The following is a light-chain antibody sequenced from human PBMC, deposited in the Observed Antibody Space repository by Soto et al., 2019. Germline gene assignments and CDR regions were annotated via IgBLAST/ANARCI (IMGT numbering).Light chain of an antibody. V-gene: IGKV3-11*01. CDR3: LQCSNWPPRWT. Sequence: EIVLTQSPATLSLSPGERATLSYRASQSVSSYLAWFQQKPGQAPRLLIYDASKRATGISARFSGSGSGTDFTLTISTLEPEDFAVYYCLQCSNWPPRWTFGQGTKVEIK. CDR2: DAS. CDR1: QSVSSY. J-gene: IGKJ1*01.